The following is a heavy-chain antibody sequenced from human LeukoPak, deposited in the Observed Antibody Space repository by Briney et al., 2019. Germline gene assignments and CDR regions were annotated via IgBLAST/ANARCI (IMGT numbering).Heavy chain of an antibody. J-gene: IGHJ4*02. Sequence: SETLSLTCTVPGGSISSYYWSWIRKRPGKGLGRMGYVYYSTSTTYNPSPTSRSTISVATSKNKYSLNLSSVTAADTAACYCARETTYNDGSSGYYYGRYFDYWGQGTLVTVSS. D-gene: IGHD3-22*01. CDR1: GGSISSYY. CDR2: VYYSTST. CDR3: ARETTYNDGSSGYYYGRYFDY. V-gene: IGHV4-59*13.